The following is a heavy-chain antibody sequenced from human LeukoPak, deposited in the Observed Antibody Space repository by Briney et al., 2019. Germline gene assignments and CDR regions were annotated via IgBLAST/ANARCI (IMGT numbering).Heavy chain of an antibody. V-gene: IGHV1-2*02. CDR1: GYTFTGYY. J-gene: IGHJ6*02. CDR2: INPNSGGT. Sequence: ASVKVSCKASGYTFTGYYMHWVRQAPGQGLEWMGWINPNSGGTNYAQKFQGRVTMTRDTSISTAYMELSRLRSDDTAVYYCARDLETDDYGMDVWGQGTTVTVSS. D-gene: IGHD3-3*01. CDR3: ARDLETDDYGMDV.